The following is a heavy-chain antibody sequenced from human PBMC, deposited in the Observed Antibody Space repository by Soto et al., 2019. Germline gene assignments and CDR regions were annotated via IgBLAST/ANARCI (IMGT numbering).Heavy chain of an antibody. D-gene: IGHD1-26*01. V-gene: IGHV1-69*13. Sequence: SVKVSCKASGGTFSSYAISWVRQAPGQGLEWMGGIIPIFGTANYAQKFQGRVTITADESTSTAYMELSSLRSEDTAAYYCARGATHYYYYGMDVWGQGTTVTVSS. J-gene: IGHJ6*02. CDR3: ARGATHYYYYGMDV. CDR2: IIPIFGTA. CDR1: GGTFSSYA.